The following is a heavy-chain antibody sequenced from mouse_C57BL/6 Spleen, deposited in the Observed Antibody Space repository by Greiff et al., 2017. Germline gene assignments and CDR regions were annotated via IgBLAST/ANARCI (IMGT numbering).Heavy chain of an antibody. Sequence: VNVVESGPELVKPGASVKLSCKASGYTFTSYDINWVKQRPGQGLEWIGWIYPRDGSTKYNEKFKGKATLTVDTSSSTAYMELHSLTSEDSAVYFCARRDYGAYFDYWGQGTTLTVSS. CDR3: ARRDYGAYFDY. V-gene: IGHV1-85*01. J-gene: IGHJ2*01. D-gene: IGHD1-1*01. CDR1: GYTFTSYD. CDR2: IYPRDGST.